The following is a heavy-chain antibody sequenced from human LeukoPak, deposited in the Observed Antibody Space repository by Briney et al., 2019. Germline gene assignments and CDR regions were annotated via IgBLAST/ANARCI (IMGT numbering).Heavy chain of an antibody. Sequence: PSETLSLTCTVSGGSISSSSYYWGWIRQPPGKGLEWIGSIYYSGSTYSNPSLKSRVTISVDTSKNQFSLKLSSVTAADTAVYYCATYWGIAARPDYWGQGTLVTVSS. J-gene: IGHJ4*02. V-gene: IGHV4-39*07. CDR2: IYYSGST. D-gene: IGHD6-6*01. CDR1: GGSISSSSYY. CDR3: ATYWGIAARPDY.